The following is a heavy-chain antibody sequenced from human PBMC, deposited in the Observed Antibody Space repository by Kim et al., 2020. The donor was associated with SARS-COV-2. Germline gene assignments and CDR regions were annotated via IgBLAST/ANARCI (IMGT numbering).Heavy chain of an antibody. CDR2: ILPVYGTT. V-gene: IGHV1-69*13. D-gene: IGHD1-20*01. CDR1: GGTFISSS. Sequence: SVKVSCKASGGTFISSSLTWVRQAPGQGLEWIGGILPVYGTTKVAQKFQGIVTITADESTRTAYMELSSLTSGDTAVYYCARDPYKSGPWGPGTLVTVSS. J-gene: IGHJ5*02. CDR3: ARDPYKSGP.